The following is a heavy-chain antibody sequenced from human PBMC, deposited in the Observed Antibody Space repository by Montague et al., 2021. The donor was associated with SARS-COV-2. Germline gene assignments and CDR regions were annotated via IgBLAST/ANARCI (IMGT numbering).Heavy chain of an antibody. J-gene: IGHJ4*02. D-gene: IGHD3-16*02. CDR1: GFTFSSYS. CDR2: ISSSSSYI. V-gene: IGHV3-21*01. CDR3: AGDLGYDYVWGSYRHLDN. Sequence: SLSLSLSASGFTFSSYSMNWVRQAPGKGLEWVSSISSSSSYIYYADSVKGRFTISRDNAKNSLYLQMNSLRAEDTAVYYCAGDLGYDYVWGSYRHLDNWGQGTLVTVSS.